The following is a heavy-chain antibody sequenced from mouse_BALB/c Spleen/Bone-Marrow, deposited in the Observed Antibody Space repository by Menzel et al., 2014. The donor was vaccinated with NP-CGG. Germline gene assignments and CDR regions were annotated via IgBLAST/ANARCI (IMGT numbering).Heavy chain of an antibody. CDR3: TRREGNYAFAY. J-gene: IGHJ3*01. CDR1: GYTFTSYW. D-gene: IGHD2-1*01. V-gene: IGHV1-69*02. Sequence: QVQLQQSGAELGRPAASVKLSCKASGYTFTSYWINWVKQRPGQGLEWIGNIYPSDSYTNYNQKFKDKATLTVVKSSSTAYMQLSSPTSEDSAVYYCTRREGNYAFAYWGQGTLVTVSA. CDR2: IYPSDSYT.